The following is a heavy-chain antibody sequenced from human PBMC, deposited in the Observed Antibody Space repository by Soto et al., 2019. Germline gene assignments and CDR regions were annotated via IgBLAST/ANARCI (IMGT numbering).Heavy chain of an antibody. V-gene: IGHV4-4*02. J-gene: IGHJ4*02. CDR3: AFPATADFDY. CDR1: GGSLSGATYS. CDR2: IYHSGTT. D-gene: IGHD6-13*01. Sequence: PSETLSLTCGVSGGSLSGATYSWNWVGQSPGRGLEWIGEIYHSGTTNYSPSLKSRVNIAVDMSTNHFSLTLISVTAADTAVYYCAFPATADFDYWGKGILVTVSS.